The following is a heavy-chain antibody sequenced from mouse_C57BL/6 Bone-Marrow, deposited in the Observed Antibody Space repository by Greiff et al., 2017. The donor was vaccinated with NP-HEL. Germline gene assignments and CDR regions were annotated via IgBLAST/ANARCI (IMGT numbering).Heavy chain of an antibody. J-gene: IGHJ2*01. CDR1: GYSFTGYY. CDR2: INPSTGGT. CDR3: ARKGDIYYDYDGVDY. V-gene: IGHV1-42*01. Sequence: EVQLQQSGPELVKPGASVKISCKASGYSFTGYYMNWVKQSPEKSLEWIGEINPSTGGTTYNQKFKAKATLTVDNSSSTAYMQLKSLTSEDSAVYYCARKGDIYYDYDGVDYWGQGTTLTVSS. D-gene: IGHD2-4*01.